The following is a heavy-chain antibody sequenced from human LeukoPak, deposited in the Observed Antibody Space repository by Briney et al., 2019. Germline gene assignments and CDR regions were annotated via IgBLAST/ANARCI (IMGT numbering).Heavy chain of an antibody. J-gene: IGHJ3*01. V-gene: IGHV5-51*01. CDR2: IYPGDSGP. Sequence: GESLKISCKVSGYSFTSCCIGWVRQMPGKGLEWMGIIYPGDSGPTYSPSFQGQVTISVDKSINTAYLQWSSLQASDTAMYYCGMSGDRVPLQDDVFDVWGLGTMVTVST. D-gene: IGHD1-26*01. CDR3: GMSGDRVPLQDDVFDV. CDR1: GYSFTSCC.